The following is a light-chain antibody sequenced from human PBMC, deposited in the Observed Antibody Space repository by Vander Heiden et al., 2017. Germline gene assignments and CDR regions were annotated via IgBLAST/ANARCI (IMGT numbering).Light chain of an antibody. V-gene: IGLV1-51*02. J-gene: IGLJ3*02. CDR1: SSNIGNNY. CDR2: ENN. CDR3: GTWDSSLSAWV. Sequence: QPLLTQPPPVSAAPGQKATISCSGSSSNIGNNYVSWYQQLPGTAPKLLIYENNKRPSGIPDRFSGSKAGTSATLGITGLQTGDEADYYCGTWDSSLSAWVFGGGTKLTVL.